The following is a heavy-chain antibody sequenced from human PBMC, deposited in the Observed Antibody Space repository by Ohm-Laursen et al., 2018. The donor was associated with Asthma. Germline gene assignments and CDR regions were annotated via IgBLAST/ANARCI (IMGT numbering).Heavy chain of an antibody. CDR3: ARHRGYGDYDNYYYYGMDV. J-gene: IGHJ6*02. CDR1: GYSFTSYW. V-gene: IGHV5-51*01. D-gene: IGHD4-17*01. CDR2: IYPGDSDT. Sequence: GESLRISCKGSGYSFTSYWIGWVRQMPGKGLEWMGIIYPGDSDTRYSPSFQGQVTISADKSISTAYLQWSSLKASDTAMYYCARHRGYGDYDNYYYYGMDVWGQGTTVTVSS.